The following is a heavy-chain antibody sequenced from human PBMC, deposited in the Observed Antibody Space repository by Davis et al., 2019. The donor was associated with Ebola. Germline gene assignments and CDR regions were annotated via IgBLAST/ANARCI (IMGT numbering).Heavy chain of an antibody. CDR1: GGSFSGYY. J-gene: IGHJ4*02. V-gene: IGHV4-34*01. Sequence: PSETLSLTCAVYGGSFSGYYWSWIRQPPGKGLEWIGEINHSGSTNYNPSLKSRVTISVDTSKNQFSLKLSSVTAADTAVYYCARVSYSGSYYGLDYWGQGTLVTVSS. D-gene: IGHD1-26*01. CDR3: ARVSYSGSYYGLDY. CDR2: INHSGST.